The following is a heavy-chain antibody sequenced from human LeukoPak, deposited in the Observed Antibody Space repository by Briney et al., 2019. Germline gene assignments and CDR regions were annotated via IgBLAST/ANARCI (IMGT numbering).Heavy chain of an antibody. Sequence: NPGGSLRLSCAASGFTFDDYAMHWVRQVPGKGLEWVSGISWNSGSIGYADSVKGRFTISRDNAKNSLHLQMNSLRTEDTALYYCAKDTGSTPGAHYYYYMDVWGKGTTVTVSS. CDR3: AKDTGSTPGAHYYYYMDV. CDR1: GFTFDDYA. D-gene: IGHD5/OR15-5a*01. CDR2: ISWNSGSI. J-gene: IGHJ6*03. V-gene: IGHV3-9*01.